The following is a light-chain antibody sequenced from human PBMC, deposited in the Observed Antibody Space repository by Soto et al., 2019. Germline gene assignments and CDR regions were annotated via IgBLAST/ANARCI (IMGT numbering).Light chain of an antibody. V-gene: IGKV2-28*01. Sequence: DIVMTQSPLSLPVTPGEPASISCRSSQSLLLSNGYNYLDWYLQKPGQSPQLLIYSGSNRASGVPDRFSGSGSGTDFTLKISRVEAEDVGVYYCMQALQTPWTFGQGTKVEIK. CDR1: QSLLLSNGYNY. CDR2: SGS. CDR3: MQALQTPWT. J-gene: IGKJ1*01.